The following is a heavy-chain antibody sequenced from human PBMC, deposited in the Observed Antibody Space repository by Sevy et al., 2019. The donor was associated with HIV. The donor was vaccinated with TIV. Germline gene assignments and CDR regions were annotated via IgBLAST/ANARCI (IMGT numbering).Heavy chain of an antibody. Sequence: GGSLRLSCAASGFTFNNYALTWVRQAPGKGLESVSTISGSGDSIYYAASGKGRFTVSRDDSKNTLYLQMNSLRAEDTAVYYCAKALSWLLPFDYWGRGTLVTVSS. CDR1: GFTFNNYA. CDR3: AKALSWLLPFDY. D-gene: IGHD2-15*01. J-gene: IGHJ4*02. CDR2: ISGSGDSI. V-gene: IGHV3-23*01.